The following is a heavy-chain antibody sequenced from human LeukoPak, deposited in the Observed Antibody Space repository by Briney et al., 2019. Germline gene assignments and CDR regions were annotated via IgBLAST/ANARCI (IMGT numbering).Heavy chain of an antibody. V-gene: IGHV3-23*01. CDR3: AKGSHTGGTCYAALDY. CDR1: GFSFSNYS. Sequence: GGSLRLSCAASGFSFSNYSTNWVRQAPGKGLEWVSCISASGSNTYYADSVRGRFTISKDNSENTLFLEVSSLTVEDTAVYYCAKGSHTGGTCYAALDYWGQGTLVTVSS. CDR2: ISASGSNT. D-gene: IGHD2-15*01. J-gene: IGHJ4*02.